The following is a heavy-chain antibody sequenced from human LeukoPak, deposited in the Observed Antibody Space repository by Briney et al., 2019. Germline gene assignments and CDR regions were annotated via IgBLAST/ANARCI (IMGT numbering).Heavy chain of an antibody. D-gene: IGHD6-19*01. V-gene: IGHV3-74*01. CDR3: ARAQAVAGTGGFDP. CDR1: GFSFSDYW. Sequence: GGSLRLSCAASGFSFSDYWMNWVRQAPGKGLVWVSRISADGSTTSYADSVKGRFTISRDNAKNTMYLQMKSLRDEDTAVYYCARAQAVAGTGGFDPWGQGTLVFVSS. CDR2: ISADGSTT. J-gene: IGHJ5*02.